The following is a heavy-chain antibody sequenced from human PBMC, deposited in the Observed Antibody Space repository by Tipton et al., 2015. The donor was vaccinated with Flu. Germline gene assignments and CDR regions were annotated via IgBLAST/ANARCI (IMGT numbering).Heavy chain of an antibody. Sequence: SLRLSCVGSGFNFGSYWMSWVRQAPGKGLEWVAYINQGASDKDYVDSVKGRFTISRDNAMNSLYLQMSSLRAEDTAVYYCARVGNTYSSGWSLDPWGQGTLLTVSS. D-gene: IGHD6-19*01. CDR3: ARVGNTYSSGWSLDP. V-gene: IGHV3-7*04. J-gene: IGHJ5*02. CDR2: INQGASDK. CDR1: GFNFGSYW.